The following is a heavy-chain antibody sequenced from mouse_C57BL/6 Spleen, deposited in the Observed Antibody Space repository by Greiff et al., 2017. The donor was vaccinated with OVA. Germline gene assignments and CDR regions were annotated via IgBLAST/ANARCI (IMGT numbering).Heavy chain of an antibody. CDR3: ARSRYGLYAMDY. CDR2: IYPGDGDT. D-gene: IGHD1-1*01. CDR1: GYAFSSYW. J-gene: IGHJ4*01. Sequence: VQLQESGAELVKPGASVKISCKASGYAFSSYWMNWVKQRPGKGLEWIGQIYPGDGDTNYNGKFKGKATLTADKSSSTASMQLSSLTSEDSAVYFCARSRYGLYAMDYWGQGTSVTVSS. V-gene: IGHV1-80*01.